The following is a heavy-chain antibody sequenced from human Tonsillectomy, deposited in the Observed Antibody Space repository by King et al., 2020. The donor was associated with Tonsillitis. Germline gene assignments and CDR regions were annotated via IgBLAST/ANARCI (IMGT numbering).Heavy chain of an antibody. CDR2: ISGSGDST. CDR3: ARYNHLCSGGSCYSYYFDY. J-gene: IGHJ4*02. Sequence: VQLVESGGGLVQPGGSLRLSCAASGFTFSSYAMGWVRQAPGKGLEWVSAISGSGDSTSYTDSVKGRFTFSRDNSKNTLYLQMNSLRAEDTDVYYCARYNHLCSGGSCYSYYFDYWGQGTLVTVSS. V-gene: IGHV3-23*04. D-gene: IGHD2-15*01. CDR1: GFTFSSYA.